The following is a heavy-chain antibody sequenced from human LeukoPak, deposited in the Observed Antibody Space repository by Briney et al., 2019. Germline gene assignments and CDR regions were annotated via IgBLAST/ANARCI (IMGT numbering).Heavy chain of an antibody. D-gene: IGHD5-24*01. J-gene: IGHJ4*02. V-gene: IGHV3-43*02. Sequence: GGSLRLSCAASGFTFDDYAMHWVRQVPGRGLEWVSLISGDGVSSFYADSVRGRFTISRDNNNNSLSLQMYSLTTEDTAFYYCAREQFSHTSNYFDNWGQGILVTVSS. CDR1: GFTFDDYA. CDR3: AREQFSHTSNYFDN. CDR2: ISGDGVSS.